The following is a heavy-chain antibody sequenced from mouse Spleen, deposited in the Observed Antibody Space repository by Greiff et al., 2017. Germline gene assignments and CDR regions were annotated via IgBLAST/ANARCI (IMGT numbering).Heavy chain of an antibody. Sequence: VQLQQPGAELVKPGASVKMSCKASGYTFTSYWITWVKQRPGQGLEWIGDIYPGSGSTNYNEKFKSKATLTVDTSSSTAYMQLSSLTSEDSAVYYCARPPYGNYGAWFAYWGQGTLVTVSA. CDR1: GYTFTSYW. J-gene: IGHJ3*01. CDR3: ARPPYGNYGAWFAY. D-gene: IGHD2-1*01. V-gene: IGHV1-55*01. CDR2: IYPGSGST.